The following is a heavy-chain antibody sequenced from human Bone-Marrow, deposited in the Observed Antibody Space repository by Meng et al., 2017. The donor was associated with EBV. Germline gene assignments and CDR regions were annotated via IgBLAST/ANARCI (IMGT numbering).Heavy chain of an antibody. V-gene: IGHV4-61*01. CDR2: IYYSGST. J-gene: IGHJ4*02. Sequence: QLQDSGPGLVKPSETLSLTCTVSGGSVSSGSYYWSWIRQPPGKGLEWIGYIYYSGSTNYNPSLKSRVTISVDTSKNQFSLKLSSVTAADTAVYYCARDNVDTAMVPHWGQGTLVTVSS. CDR3: ARDNVDTAMVPH. D-gene: IGHD5-18*01. CDR1: GGSVSSGSYY.